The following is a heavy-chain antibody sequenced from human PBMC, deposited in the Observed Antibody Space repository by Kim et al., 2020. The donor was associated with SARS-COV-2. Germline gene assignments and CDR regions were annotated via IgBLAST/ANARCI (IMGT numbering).Heavy chain of an antibody. CDR1: GFTFSSYA. Sequence: GGSLRLSCAASGFTFSSYAMSWVRQAPGKGLEWVSAISGSGGSTYYADSVKGRFTISRDNSKNTLYLQMNSLRAEDTAVYYCAKSEYSRPRQDYYDYMDVWGTGTTGTLS. CDR2: ISGSGGST. J-gene: IGHJ6*03. CDR3: AKSEYSRPRQDYYDYMDV. V-gene: IGHV3-23*01. D-gene: IGHD6-13*01.